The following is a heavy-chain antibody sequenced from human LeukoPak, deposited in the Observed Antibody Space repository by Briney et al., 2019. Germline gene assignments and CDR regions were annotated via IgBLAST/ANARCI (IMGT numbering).Heavy chain of an antibody. CDR3: ARDHVIKQAPPGY. CDR1: GFTFSTYP. CDR2: ISSNGGST. Sequence: GGSLRLSCAASGFTFSTYPMHWVRRAPGKGLEYVSAISSNGGSTYYANSVKGRFTISRDNSKNTLYLQMGSLRAEDMAVYYCARDHVIKQAPPGYWGQGTLVTVSS. D-gene: IGHD3-10*01. V-gene: IGHV3-64*01. J-gene: IGHJ4*02.